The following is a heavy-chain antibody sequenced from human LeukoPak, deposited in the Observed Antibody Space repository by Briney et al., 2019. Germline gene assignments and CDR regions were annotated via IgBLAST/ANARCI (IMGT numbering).Heavy chain of an antibody. V-gene: IGHV3-7*01. CDR2: INQDGREE. D-gene: IGHD1-26*01. CDR1: GFTFRTYW. J-gene: IGHJ3*01. Sequence: GGSLRLSCAASGFTFRTYWMSWIRQAPGNEPEGVADINQDGREEYYLQSVQGRFTVSRDNAQNAVFLQMTYLRADDTAVYYCARWKMELERNAFDFWGQGTVVTVSS. CDR3: ARWKMELERNAFDF.